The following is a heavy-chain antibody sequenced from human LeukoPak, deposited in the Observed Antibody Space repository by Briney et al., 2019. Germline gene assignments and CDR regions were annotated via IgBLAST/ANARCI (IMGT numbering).Heavy chain of an antibody. D-gene: IGHD4/OR15-4a*01. Sequence: GGPLRLSCAASGFTFSNYEFNWVRQAPGKGLEWVSYISSSGRNIYYADSVKGRFTISRDNAKNSLYLQMNSLRAEDTAVYFCARDDYSDSPTYYNGMDVWGQGTAVTVSS. J-gene: IGHJ6*02. V-gene: IGHV3-48*03. CDR2: ISSSGRNI. CDR1: GFTFSNYE. CDR3: ARDDYSDSPTYYNGMDV.